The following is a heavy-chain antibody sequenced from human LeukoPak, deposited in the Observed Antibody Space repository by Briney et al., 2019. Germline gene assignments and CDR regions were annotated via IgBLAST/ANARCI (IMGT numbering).Heavy chain of an antibody. V-gene: IGHV1-69*13. D-gene: IGHD3-22*01. Sequence: SVKGSCAASGGTSSSYAICWVRQAPGQGLEWMGGIIPIFGTANYAQKFQGRVTITADESTSTAYMQLSSLRSEDTAVYYCARAPLTMMGKEDAFDLWGEGTMVTVSS. CDR3: ARAPLTMMGKEDAFDL. CDR2: IIPIFGTA. J-gene: IGHJ3*01. CDR1: GGTSSSYA.